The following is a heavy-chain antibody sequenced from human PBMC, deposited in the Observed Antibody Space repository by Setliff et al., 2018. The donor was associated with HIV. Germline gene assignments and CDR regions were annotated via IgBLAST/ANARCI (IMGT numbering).Heavy chain of an antibody. Sequence: GGSLRLSCAASGFTFRSYWMSWVRQAPGKGLEWVANINQDGIDKYYVDSVNGRFTISRDNAKNSVYLQMDSLRAEDTAVYYCARPLGRGLDYWGQGILVTVSS. CDR3: ARPLGRGLDY. CDR1: GFTFRSYW. J-gene: IGHJ4*02. D-gene: IGHD7-27*01. CDR2: INQDGIDK. V-gene: IGHV3-7*05.